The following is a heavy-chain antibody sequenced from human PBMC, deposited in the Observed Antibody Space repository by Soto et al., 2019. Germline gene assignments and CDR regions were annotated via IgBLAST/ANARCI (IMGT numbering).Heavy chain of an antibody. V-gene: IGHV6-1*01. CDR3: ARAHSNYGANYYYYGMDV. CDR1: GDSVSSNSAA. J-gene: IGHJ6*02. Sequence: SQTLSLTCAISGDSVSSNSAAWNWIRQSPSRGLEWLGRTYYRSKWYNDYAVSVKSRITINPDTSKNQFSLQLNSVTPEDTAVYDCARAHSNYGANYYYYGMDVWGQGTTVTVSS. D-gene: IGHD4-4*01. CDR2: TYYRSKWYN.